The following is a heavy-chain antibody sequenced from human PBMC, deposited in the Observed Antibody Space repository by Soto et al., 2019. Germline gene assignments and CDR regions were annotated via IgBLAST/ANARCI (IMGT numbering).Heavy chain of an antibody. CDR2: IYYSGST. CDR1: GGSISSYY. D-gene: IGHD3-16*02. J-gene: IGHJ4*02. V-gene: IGHV4-59*01. Sequence: QVQLQESGPGLVKPSETLSLTCTVSGGSISSYYWSWIRQPPGKGLEWIGYIYYSGSTNYNPSLKGRVTTSVETSKKQLSRELSSVTAADTAVYYWERGSGGGYHPGRFDYCGQGTLVTVSS. CDR3: ERGSGGGYHPGRFDY.